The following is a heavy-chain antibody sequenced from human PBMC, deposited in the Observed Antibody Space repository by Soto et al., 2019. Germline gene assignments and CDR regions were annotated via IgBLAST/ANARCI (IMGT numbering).Heavy chain of an antibody. V-gene: IGHV4-4*02. D-gene: IGHD3-22*01. CDR3: ARATADDRGDWFDS. CDR2: IYHSGTT. J-gene: IGHJ5*01. CDR1: GAPISNTDW. Sequence: SETLSLTCAVSGAPISNTDWWTWVRQPPGKGLEWIGEIYHSGTTNCDPSLKSRVTISLDTSRNQFSLQLNSVSPDDTAVYYCARATADDRGDWFDSWGQGTLVTVSS.